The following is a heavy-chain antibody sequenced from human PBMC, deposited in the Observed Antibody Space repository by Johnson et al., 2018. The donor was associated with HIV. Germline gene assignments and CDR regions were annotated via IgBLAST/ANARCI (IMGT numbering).Heavy chain of an antibody. V-gene: IGHV3-30*04. Sequence: QVQLVESGGGLVQPGGSLRLSCAASGFTFSSYAMHWVRQAPGKGLEWVAVISYDGTNKYYADSAKGRFTIYRDNCRNTLFLQMNSLRVEDTAVYYCARDLDTAMVTCAFDIWGQGTMVTVSS. CDR2: ISYDGTNK. J-gene: IGHJ3*02. CDR3: ARDLDTAMVTCAFDI. CDR1: GFTFSSYA. D-gene: IGHD5-18*01.